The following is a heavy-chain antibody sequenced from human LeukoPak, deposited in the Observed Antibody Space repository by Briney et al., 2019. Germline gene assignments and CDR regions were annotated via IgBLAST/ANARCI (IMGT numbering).Heavy chain of an antibody. Sequence: GGSLRLSCAASGFTFSSYGMHWVRQAPGKGLEWVAVVWYDGGNKYYADSVKGRFTISRDNSKNTLYLQMNSLRAEDTAVYYCARLYGTYPGWFDPWGQGTLVTVSS. D-gene: IGHD4-17*01. CDR3: ARLYGTYPGWFDP. V-gene: IGHV3-33*01. CDR1: GFTFSSYG. J-gene: IGHJ5*02. CDR2: VWYDGGNK.